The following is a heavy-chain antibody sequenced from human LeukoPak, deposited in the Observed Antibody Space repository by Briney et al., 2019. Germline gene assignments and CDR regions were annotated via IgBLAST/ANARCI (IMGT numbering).Heavy chain of an antibody. CDR2: INPNSGGT. V-gene: IGHV1-2*06. J-gene: IGHJ6*02. CDR3: ARGIVVVPAEGYGMDV. D-gene: IGHD2-2*01. Sequence: APVKVSCKASGYTFTSYHMHWVRQAPGQGLEWMGRINPNSGGTNYAQKFQGRVTMTRDTSISTAYMELSRLRSDDTAVYYCARGIVVVPAEGYGMDVWGQGTTVTVSS. CDR1: GYTFTSYH.